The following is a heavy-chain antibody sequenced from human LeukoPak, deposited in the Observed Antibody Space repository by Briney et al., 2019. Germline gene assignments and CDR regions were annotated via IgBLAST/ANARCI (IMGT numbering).Heavy chain of an antibody. J-gene: IGHJ3*02. CDR2: FDPEDGET. V-gene: IGHV1-24*01. CDR1: GYTFTELS. CDR3: ATGMVTHPDAFDI. D-gene: IGHD2-21*02. Sequence: SVKVSCKVSGYTFTELSMHWVRQAPGKGLEWMGGFDPEDGETINAQKFQGRVTMTEDTSTDTAYMELSSLRSEDTAVYYCATGMVTHPDAFDIWGQGTMVTVSS.